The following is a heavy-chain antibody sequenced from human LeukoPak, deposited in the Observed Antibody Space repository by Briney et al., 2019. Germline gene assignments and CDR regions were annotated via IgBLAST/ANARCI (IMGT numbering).Heavy chain of an antibody. D-gene: IGHD3-22*01. CDR2: IGGSGTST. CDR1: GFTFSSYA. J-gene: IGHJ4*02. Sequence: GGSLRLSCAASGFTFSSYAMTWVRQAPGKGLEWVSGIGGSGTSTYYADSVKGRFTISRDNSKNTLYLQMNSLRAEDTAVYYCARGDRSGYYSPDFWGQGTLVTVSS. CDR3: ARGDRSGYYSPDF. V-gene: IGHV3-23*01.